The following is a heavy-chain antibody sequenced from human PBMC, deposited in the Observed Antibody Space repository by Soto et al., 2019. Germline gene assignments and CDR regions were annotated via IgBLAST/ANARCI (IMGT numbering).Heavy chain of an antibody. D-gene: IGHD1-26*01. J-gene: IGHJ4*02. CDR1: GFSLSTSGVA. Sequence: QITLKESGPTLVKPTQTLTLTCTFSGFSLSTSGVAVGWIRQPPGKALEWLAHIYWDDDKRYNSSLKSSLTVXXDTSKGQVVLTMTSMDPVDTATYYCAHRVGSYFDYWGQGTLVTVSS. V-gene: IGHV2-5*02. CDR2: IYWDDDK. CDR3: AHRVGSYFDY.